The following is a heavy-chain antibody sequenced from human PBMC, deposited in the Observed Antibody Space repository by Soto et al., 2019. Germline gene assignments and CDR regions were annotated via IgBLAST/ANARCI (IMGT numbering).Heavy chain of an antibody. D-gene: IGHD6-19*01. CDR2: ISYDGSNK. CDR1: GFTFSSYG. V-gene: IGHV3-30*18. J-gene: IGHJ4*02. Sequence: GGSLRLSCAASGFTFSSYGMHWVRQAPGKGLEWVAVISYDGSNKYYADSVKGRFTISRDNSKNTLYLQMNSLRAEDTAVYYCAKIFSGWYEDNDYWGQGTLVTVSS. CDR3: AKIFSGWYEDNDY.